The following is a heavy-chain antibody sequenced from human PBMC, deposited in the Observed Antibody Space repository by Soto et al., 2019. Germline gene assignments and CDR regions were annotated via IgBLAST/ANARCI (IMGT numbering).Heavy chain of an antibody. D-gene: IGHD3-10*01. CDR1: GGSISSDGNY. J-gene: IGHJ6*02. CDR3: ARARMVRGIIYYYGMDV. V-gene: IGHV4-31*03. CDR2: IYYRGST. Sequence: QVQLQESGPGLVKSSQTLSLTCTVSGGSISSDGNYWSWIRQHPGKGLEWIGYIYYRGSTYYNPSLKSRVTISVDTSKNQFSLKLNSVTAADTAVYYCARARMVRGIIYYYGMDVWGQGTTVTVSS.